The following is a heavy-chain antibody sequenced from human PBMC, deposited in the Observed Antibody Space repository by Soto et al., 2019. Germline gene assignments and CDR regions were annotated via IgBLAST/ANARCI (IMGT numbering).Heavy chain of an antibody. V-gene: IGHV1-69*13. CDR1: GGTFSRYT. CDR3: ARDGTLYDSSAYYYLY. D-gene: IGHD3-22*01. Sequence: ASVKVSCKASGGTFSRYTITWVRQAPGQGLEWMGGITPMFGTPNYAQKFQGRVTITADESTSTAYVELSSLRSEDTAMYYCARDGTLYDSSAYYYLYWGQGTLVTVS. CDR2: ITPMFGTP. J-gene: IGHJ4*02.